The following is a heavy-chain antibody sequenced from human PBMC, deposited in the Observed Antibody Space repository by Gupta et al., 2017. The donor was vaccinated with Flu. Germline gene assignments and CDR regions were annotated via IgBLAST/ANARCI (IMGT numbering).Heavy chain of an antibody. Sequence: QVQLQESGPGLVKPSETLSLTCSVSGASISRYYWSWIRQSPGKGLGWIGYIYDTGSTSYNHALKSRVTISLETSKNQFSLKLASVTAADTAVYYCARRNRGQWFDYWGQGTLVTVSS. D-gene: IGHD6-19*01. CDR3: ARRNRGQWFDY. V-gene: IGHV4-59*08. J-gene: IGHJ4*02. CDR1: GASISRYY. CDR2: IYDTGST.